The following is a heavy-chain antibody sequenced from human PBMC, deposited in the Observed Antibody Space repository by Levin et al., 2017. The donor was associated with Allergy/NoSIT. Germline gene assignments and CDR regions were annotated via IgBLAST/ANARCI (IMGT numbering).Heavy chain of an antibody. CDR1: GFTFSSYA. CDR2: ISGSGGST. V-gene: IGHV3-23*01. J-gene: IGHJ4*02. Sequence: GESLKISCAASGFTFSSYAMSWVRQAPGKGLEWVSAISGSGGSTYYADSVKGRFTISRDNSKNTLYLQMNSLRAEDTAVYYCAKDIVGEQLASPLFDYWGQGTLVTVSS. CDR3: AKDIVGEQLASPLFDY. D-gene: IGHD6-6*01.